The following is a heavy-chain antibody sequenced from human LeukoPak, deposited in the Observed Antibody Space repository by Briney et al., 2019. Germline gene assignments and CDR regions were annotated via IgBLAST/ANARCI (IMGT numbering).Heavy chain of an antibody. V-gene: IGHV3-23*01. D-gene: IGHD3-10*01. CDR1: GFTFEDYA. Sequence: GGSLRLSCAASGFTFEDYAMHWVRQAPGKGLEWVSGIGGSGGSTYYADSVKGRFTISRDNSKNTLYLQMNSLRAEDTAVYYCAKSFGGDYYFYGMDVWGQGTTVTVSS. CDR2: IGGSGGST. J-gene: IGHJ6*02. CDR3: AKSFGGDYYFYGMDV.